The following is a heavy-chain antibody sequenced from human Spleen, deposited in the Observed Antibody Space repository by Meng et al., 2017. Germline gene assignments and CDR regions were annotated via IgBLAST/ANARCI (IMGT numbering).Heavy chain of an antibody. J-gene: IGHJ4*02. V-gene: IGHV1-2*06. CDR3: EKALSGCIDY. CDR1: GYTFTGYS. CDR2: INPDSGT. Sequence: QVQLMQSGAEVKKPGASVKVSCKASGYTFTGYSMHWIRQAPGQGLEWMGRINPDSGTNYAQRFQGRVTLTWDTSISTAYMDLSSLRSDDTAMYYCEKALSGCIDYWGQGTLVTVSS. D-gene: IGHD2-15*01.